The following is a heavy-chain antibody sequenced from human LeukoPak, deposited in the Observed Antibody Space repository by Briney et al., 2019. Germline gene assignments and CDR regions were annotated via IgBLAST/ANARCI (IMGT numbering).Heavy chain of an antibody. V-gene: IGHV4-59*08. CDR1: AGAITSQY. D-gene: IGHD2-2*01. Sequence: PETLSLTCTVSAGAITSQYWSWIRQSPGKGLEFIGYINYSGSTSYNPSLKSRVAISVDTSKNQFSLKLSSVTAADTAMYFCARLSTDNVVLPGAMAYYFDCWGQGALVTVSS. J-gene: IGHJ4*02. CDR3: ARLSTDNVVLPGAMAYYFDC. CDR2: INYSGST.